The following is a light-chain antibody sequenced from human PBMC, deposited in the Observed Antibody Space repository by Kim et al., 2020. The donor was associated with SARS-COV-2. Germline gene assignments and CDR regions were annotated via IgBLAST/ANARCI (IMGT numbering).Light chain of an antibody. CDR1: QGISRW. J-gene: IGKJ2*03. CDR3: QQYNSYPYS. CDR2: KAS. Sequence: SASVGDRVPIPCGHRQGISRWFAWYQQKPAKAPNLLILKASSLQSYLPSRFSGNVSEREFTLSISRLLPNDFATYYCQQYNSYPYSFGQGTKLEIK. V-gene: IGKV1-5*03.